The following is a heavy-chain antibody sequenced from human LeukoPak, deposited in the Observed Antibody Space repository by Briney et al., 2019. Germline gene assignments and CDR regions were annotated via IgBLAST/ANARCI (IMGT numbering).Heavy chain of an antibody. V-gene: IGHV4-34*01. CDR2: INHSGST. Sequence: SETPSPTCAGYGGSLSGYYWGWIRQPPRKGLEWIGEINHSGSTNYNPSLKSRVTISVDTSKNQFSLKLSSVTAADTAVYYCARGYNWFDPWGQGTRVAVSS. CDR3: ARGYNWFDP. CDR1: GGSLSGYY. J-gene: IGHJ5*02.